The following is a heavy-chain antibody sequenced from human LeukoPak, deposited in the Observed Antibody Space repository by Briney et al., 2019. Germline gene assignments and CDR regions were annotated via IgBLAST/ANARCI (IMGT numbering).Heavy chain of an antibody. Sequence: PSETLSLTCAVYGGSFSGYYWSWIRQPPGKGLEWIGEINHSGSTNYNPSLKSRVTISVDTSKNQFSLKLSSVTAADTAVYYCASSPWGSSGFDYWGQGTLVTVSS. CDR1: GGSFSGYY. CDR2: INHSGST. D-gene: IGHD3-22*01. V-gene: IGHV4-34*01. CDR3: ASSPWGSSGFDY. J-gene: IGHJ4*02.